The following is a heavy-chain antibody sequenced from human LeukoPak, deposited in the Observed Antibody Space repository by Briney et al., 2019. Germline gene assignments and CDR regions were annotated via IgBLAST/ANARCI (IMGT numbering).Heavy chain of an antibody. Sequence: GGSLRLSCVTSGFTFDDYAMHWVRQAPGKGLEWVSGISWNGGKIDYADSVKGRFTISRDNAKNSLHLQMNSLGAEDTALYYCARGEDVRDGYAIDYWGQGTLVTVSS. J-gene: IGHJ4*02. V-gene: IGHV3-9*01. CDR1: GFTFDDYA. D-gene: IGHD5-24*01. CDR2: ISWNGGKI. CDR3: ARGEDVRDGYAIDY.